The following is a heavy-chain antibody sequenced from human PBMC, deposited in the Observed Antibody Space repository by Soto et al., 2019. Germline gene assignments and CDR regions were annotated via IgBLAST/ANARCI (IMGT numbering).Heavy chain of an antibody. CDR2: IYYSGST. J-gene: IGHJ5*02. CDR1: GGSISSYY. CDR3: ARRKTGGNSPNNWFDP. V-gene: IGHV4-59*08. Sequence: QVQLQESGPGLVKPSETLSLTCTVSGGSISSYYWSWIRQPPGKGLEWIGYIYYSGSTNYNPSLTSRVTISVDTSKNQFSLKLSSVTAADTAVYYCARRKTGGNSPNNWFDPWGQGTLVTVSS. D-gene: IGHD3-10*01.